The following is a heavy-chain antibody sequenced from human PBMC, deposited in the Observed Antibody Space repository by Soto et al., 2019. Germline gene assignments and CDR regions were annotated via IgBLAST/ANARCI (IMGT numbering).Heavy chain of an antibody. Sequence: GGSLRLSCAASGFSLSDYVMHWVRQAPGKGLEWVSVISKDGSFTTFADSVKGRFTFSRDDSKNTVYLQMNSLKTEDTAVYYCTTDFIVLVPAAIDYWGQGT. J-gene: IGHJ4*02. D-gene: IGHD2-2*01. CDR1: GFSLSDYV. CDR2: ISKDGSFT. CDR3: TTDFIVLVPAAIDY. V-gene: IGHV3-33*08.